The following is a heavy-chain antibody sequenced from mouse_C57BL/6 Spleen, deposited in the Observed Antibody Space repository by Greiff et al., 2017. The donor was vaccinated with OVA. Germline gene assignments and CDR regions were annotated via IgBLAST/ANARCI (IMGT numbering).Heavy chain of an antibody. D-gene: IGHD2-5*01. V-gene: IGHV1-9*01. J-gene: IGHJ1*03. CDR3: ARRVGGYRNYSGYFDV. CDR1: GYTFTGYW. CDR2: ILPGSGST. Sequence: QVQLQQSGAELMKPGASVKLSCKATGYTFTGYWIEWVKQRPGHGLEWIGEILPGSGSTNYNEKFKGKATFTADTSSTTAYMQLSSLTTEDSAIYYGARRVGGYRNYSGYFDVWGTGTTVTVSS.